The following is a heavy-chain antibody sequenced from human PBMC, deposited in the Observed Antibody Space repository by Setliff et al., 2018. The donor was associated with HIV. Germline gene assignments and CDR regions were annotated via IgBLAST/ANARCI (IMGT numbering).Heavy chain of an antibody. J-gene: IGHJ6*02. V-gene: IGHV4-61*02. Sequence: SETLSLTCTVFGGSISSGSYYWNWIRQPAGKGLEWIGRIYTSGSTNYNPPLKSRVTISVDTSKNQFSLKLSSVTAADTAVYYCAREDYYYYGMDVRGPGTTVTVSS. CDR2: IYTSGST. CDR1: GGSISSGSYY. CDR3: AREDYYYYGMDV.